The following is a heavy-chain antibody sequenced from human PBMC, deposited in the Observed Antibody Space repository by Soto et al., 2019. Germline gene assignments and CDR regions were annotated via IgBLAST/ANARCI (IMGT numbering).Heavy chain of an antibody. J-gene: IGHJ4*02. Sequence: GGSLRLSCAASGFPFSSYSMNWVRQAPGQGLERVSSISSSSSYIYYADSVKGRFTISRDNAKNSLYLQMNSLRADDTAVYYWARAELTMVRGVISPTPYGGQGANWGQEALVAVFS. CDR1: GFPFSSYS. CDR3: ARAELTMVRGVISPTPYGGQGAN. V-gene: IGHV3-21*01. CDR2: ISSSSSYI. D-gene: IGHD3-10*01.